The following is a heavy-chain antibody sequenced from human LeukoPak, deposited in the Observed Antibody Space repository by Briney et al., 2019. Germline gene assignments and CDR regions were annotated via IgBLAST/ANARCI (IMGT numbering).Heavy chain of an antibody. CDR1: GYTFTSYG. Sequence: ASVKVSCKASGYTFTSYGICWVRQAPGQGLEWMGWISAYNGNTNYAQKLQGRVTMTTDTSTSTAYMELRSLRSDDTAVYYCARAALRTPLTYFDYWGQGTLVTVSS. V-gene: IGHV1-18*01. CDR3: ARAALRTPLTYFDY. CDR2: ISAYNGNT. J-gene: IGHJ4*02. D-gene: IGHD5-12*01.